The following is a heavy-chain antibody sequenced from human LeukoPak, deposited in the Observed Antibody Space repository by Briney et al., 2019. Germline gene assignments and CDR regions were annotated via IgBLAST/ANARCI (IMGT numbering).Heavy chain of an antibody. CDR3: ARESTYCSGGSCYSNYYYMDV. CDR1: GYSFTTYG. J-gene: IGHJ6*03. Sequence: ASVRVSCKASGYSFTTYGISWVRQAPGQGREWMGWMSAYNGNTNYAQKLKGRVTMTTDTSTSTAYMELRSLRSDDTAVYYCARESTYCSGGSCYSNYYYMDVWGKGTTVTVSS. V-gene: IGHV1-18*01. CDR2: MSAYNGNT. D-gene: IGHD2-15*01.